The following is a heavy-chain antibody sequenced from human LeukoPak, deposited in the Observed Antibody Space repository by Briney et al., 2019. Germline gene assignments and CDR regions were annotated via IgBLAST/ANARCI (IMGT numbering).Heavy chain of an antibody. D-gene: IGHD3-10*01. Sequence: GGSLRLSCAASGFTFSSYEMNWVRQAPGKGLEWVGRIRSKANSYATAYAASVKGRFTISRDDSKNTAYLQMNSLKTEDTAVYYCTRLSYYYGSGSYSTRYRSPIDWGQGTLVTVSS. J-gene: IGHJ4*02. CDR1: GFTFSSYE. CDR3: TRLSYYYGSGSYSTRYRSPID. V-gene: IGHV3-73*01. CDR2: IRSKANSYAT.